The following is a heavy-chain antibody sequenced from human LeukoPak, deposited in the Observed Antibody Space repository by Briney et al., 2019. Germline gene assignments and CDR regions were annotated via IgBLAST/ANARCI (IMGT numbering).Heavy chain of an antibody. J-gene: IGHJ4*02. V-gene: IGHV3-30*18. CDR2: ISYDGNDK. CDR1: GFTFSSYG. CDR3: AKGCVSVAYLNYFDS. Sequence: PGRSLRVSCAASGFTFSSYGMHWVRQAPGKGLEGVAVISYDGNDKYYADSVKGRFIISRDNSKNTLYLQMNSLRSEDTAVYYCAKGCVSVAYLNYFDSWGQGTLVAVSS. D-gene: IGHD6-19*01.